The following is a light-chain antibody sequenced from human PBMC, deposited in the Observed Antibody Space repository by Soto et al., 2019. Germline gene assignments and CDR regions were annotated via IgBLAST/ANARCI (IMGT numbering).Light chain of an antibody. J-gene: IGKJ1*01. V-gene: IGKV3-15*01. Sequence: EIVMTQSPATLSVSTGERATLSCRASQIVSSNSARYQKKPGQAPRLLIYGASTRATVIPARCSGSGSRTEFTLTISSLQSEDFAVYYCQQYNNWPPRTFGQGTKVDIK. CDR1: QIVSSN. CDR2: GAS. CDR3: QQYNNWPPRT.